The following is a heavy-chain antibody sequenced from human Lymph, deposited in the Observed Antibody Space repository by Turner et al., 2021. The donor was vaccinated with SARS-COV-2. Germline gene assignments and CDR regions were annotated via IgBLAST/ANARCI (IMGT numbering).Heavy chain of an antibody. Sequence: QVQLVESGGGVVQPGMSLRLSCSASGFTFSSYGMHWVRQAPGKGLEWVAVISYAGSNKYYADSVKCRFTISRDNSKNTLYLQMNSLRAEDTAVYYCAKSCRAYWVPVEGMDVWGQGTTVTVSS. D-gene: IGHD2-8*02. CDR2: ISYAGSNK. V-gene: IGHV3-30*18. CDR1: GFTFSSYG. CDR3: AKSCRAYWVPVEGMDV. J-gene: IGHJ6*02.